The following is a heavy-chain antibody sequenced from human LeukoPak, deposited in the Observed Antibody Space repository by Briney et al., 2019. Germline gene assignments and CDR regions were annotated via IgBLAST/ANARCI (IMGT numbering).Heavy chain of an antibody. CDR3: VRVHCSGGGCYQRNDGLEI. Sequence: GGSLRLSCTASGFTFNTYSMNWVRQAPGKGLEWVSSISVDSNYLYYVDSLRRRFTVSRDNTKNSLYLQMNSLRAEDTAVYYCVRVHCSGGGCYQRNDGLEIWGQGTMVTVSS. CDR2: ISVDSNYL. V-gene: IGHV3-21*01. J-gene: IGHJ3*02. CDR1: GFTFNTYS. D-gene: IGHD2-15*01.